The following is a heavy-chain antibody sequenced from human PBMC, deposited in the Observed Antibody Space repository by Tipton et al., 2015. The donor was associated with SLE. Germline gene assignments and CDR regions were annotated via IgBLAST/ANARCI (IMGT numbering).Heavy chain of an antibody. CDR1: GGSISSSSSYY. V-gene: IGHV4-39*02. Sequence: GLVKPSETLSLTCAVYGGSISSSSSYYWAWIRQPPGRGVEWIGEINHRGSTNYNPSLKSRVAISVDTSKNQFSLKLTSVTAADTAVYYCARDIIPTVTRRYSYYYGMDVWGQGTTVTVSS. J-gene: IGHJ6*02. CDR3: ARDIIPTVTRRYSYYYGMDV. D-gene: IGHD4-17*01. CDR2: INHRGST.